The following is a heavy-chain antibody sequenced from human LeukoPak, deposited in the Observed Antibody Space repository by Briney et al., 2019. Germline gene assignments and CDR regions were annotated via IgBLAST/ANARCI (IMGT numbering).Heavy chain of an antibody. CDR1: GFTFSSYE. CDR3: ARDHYDFWSGQTGIDP. V-gene: IGHV3-48*03. D-gene: IGHD3-3*01. CDR2: ISSSGSTI. Sequence: GGSLRLSCAASGFTFSSYEMNWVRQTPGKGLEWVSYISSSGSTIYYADSVKGRFTISRDNSKNTLYLQMNSLRAEDTAVYYCARDHYDFWSGQTGIDPWGQGTLVAVSS. J-gene: IGHJ5*02.